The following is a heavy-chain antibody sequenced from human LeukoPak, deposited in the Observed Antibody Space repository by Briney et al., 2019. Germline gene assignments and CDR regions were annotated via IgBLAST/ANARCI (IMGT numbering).Heavy chain of an antibody. D-gene: IGHD6-13*01. J-gene: IGHJ4*02. Sequence: GGSLRLSCAASGFTFSSYAMSWVRQAPGKGLEWVSGISGSGGSTSYADSVKGRFTISRDNSKSTLYLQMNSLRADDTAAYYCAKRGCSWYEEGYWGQGTLVTVSS. CDR3: AKRGCSWYEEGY. CDR2: ISGSGGST. CDR1: GFTFSSYA. V-gene: IGHV3-23*01.